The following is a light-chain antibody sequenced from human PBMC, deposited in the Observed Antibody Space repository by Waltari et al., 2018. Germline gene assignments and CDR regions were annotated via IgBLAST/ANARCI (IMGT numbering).Light chain of an antibody. CDR3: QQGYSTPRMYT. J-gene: IGKJ2*01. CDR1: QSISVY. CDR2: AAS. V-gene: IGKV1-39*01. Sequence: DIQMTQSPSSLSASVGDRVTIPCRASQSISVYLNWYQQKPGKAPKLLIYAASSLQSGVPSRFSGSGSGTDFTLTISSLQPEDFATYYCQQGYSTPRMYTFGQGTKLEIK.